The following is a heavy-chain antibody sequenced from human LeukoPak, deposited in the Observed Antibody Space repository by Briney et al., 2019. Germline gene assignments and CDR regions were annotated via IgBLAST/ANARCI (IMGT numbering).Heavy chain of an antibody. J-gene: IGHJ4*02. V-gene: IGHV3-23*01. CDR3: AKGAYDYIEIAYFDY. Sequence: GGSLRLSCVAPGFRFDNYAMGWVRQAPGEGLGWVSPSIGSSGSTFYADSVKGRFTISRHKSKNTLYLQMNSLRAEDTAVYYCAKGAYDYIEIAYFDYWGQGSLVTVYS. CDR2: SIGSSGST. CDR1: GFRFDNYA. D-gene: IGHD5-12*01.